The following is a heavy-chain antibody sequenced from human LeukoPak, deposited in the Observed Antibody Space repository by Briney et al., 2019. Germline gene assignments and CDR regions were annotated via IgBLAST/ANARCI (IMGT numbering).Heavy chain of an antibody. V-gene: IGHV3-66*01. D-gene: IGHD6-13*01. J-gene: IGHJ6*03. Sequence: GGSLRLSCAASGFTVSGTYMAWVRQAPGKGLDWVSVIYTRGGTYDAASVKCRFTISRDTSKNTLDLQMNSLRLEDTAVYYCVKGSGIAGRHGYYYYLDVWGNGTTVPVSS. CDR3: VKGSGIAGRHGYYYYLDV. CDR1: GFTVSGTY. CDR2: IYTRGGT.